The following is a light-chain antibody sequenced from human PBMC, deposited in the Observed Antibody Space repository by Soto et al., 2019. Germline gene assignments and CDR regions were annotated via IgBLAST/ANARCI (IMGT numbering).Light chain of an antibody. V-gene: IGKV1-13*02. CDR1: QGISSA. Sequence: AIQLTHSPSSLSASVGDRVTITCRASQGISSALAWYQQKPGKAPKLLIYDASSLESGVPSSFSGSGSGTDFTLTTSSLQPEDFATYYCQPFTSYPLKFGGGTKVDIK. J-gene: IGKJ4*02. CDR2: DAS. CDR3: QPFTSYPLK.